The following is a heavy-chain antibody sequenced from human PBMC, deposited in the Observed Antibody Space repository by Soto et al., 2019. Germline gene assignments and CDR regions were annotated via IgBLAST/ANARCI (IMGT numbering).Heavy chain of an antibody. V-gene: IGHV4-39*01. Sequence: PSETLSLTCTVSGGSISSSSYYWGWIRQPPGKGLEWIGSIYYSGSTYYNTSLKSRVTISVDTSKNQFSLKLSSVTAAYTALYYCATSKDYYDSSGSVDYWGQGTLVTVSS. CDR2: IYYSGST. CDR3: ATSKDYYDSSGSVDY. D-gene: IGHD3-22*01. CDR1: GGSISSSSYY. J-gene: IGHJ4*02.